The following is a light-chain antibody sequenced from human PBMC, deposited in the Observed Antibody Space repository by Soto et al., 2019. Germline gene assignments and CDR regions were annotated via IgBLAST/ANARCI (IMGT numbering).Light chain of an antibody. J-gene: IGKJ5*01. V-gene: IGKV2-28*01. Sequence: DIVMTQSPLSLPVTPGEPASISCRSSQSLLHSNGYNYLDWYLQKPGQSPQLLIYLGSNRASGGPDRFSGSGSGTDFTLKISRVEAEDVGVYYCMQALHTPGTFGQGTRLEIK. CDR1: QSLLHSNGYNY. CDR2: LGS. CDR3: MQALHTPGT.